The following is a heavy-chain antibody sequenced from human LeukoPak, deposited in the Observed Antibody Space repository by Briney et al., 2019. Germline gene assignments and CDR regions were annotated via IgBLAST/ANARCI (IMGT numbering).Heavy chain of an antibody. J-gene: IGHJ6*03. CDR3: ARDAGKAYYYYSMDV. D-gene: IGHD6-13*01. CDR1: GGTFSSYA. V-gene: IGHV1-69*05. CDR2: IIPIFGTT. Sequence: SVKLSCKASGGTFSSYAIRWVRQAPGQGLEWMGRIIPIFGTTNYAQKFQGRVTITTDESTSTAYMELSRLRSEDTAVYYFARDAGKAYYYYSMDVWGKGTTVTVSS.